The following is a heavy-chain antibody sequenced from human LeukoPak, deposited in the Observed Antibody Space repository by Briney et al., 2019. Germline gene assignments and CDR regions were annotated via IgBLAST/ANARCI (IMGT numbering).Heavy chain of an antibody. CDR1: AFTSSTYS. CDR2: ISSASSYI. J-gene: IGHJ6*03. Sequence: GGSLSLSRAGSAFTSSTYSVNRLPQAQGQGLEGVSSISSASSYIYYADSVKGRFTISRDDAKNSLYLQMNSLRAEDTAVYYCARYCSSSRGIYDCHIYAWGKGTTVTVSS. D-gene: IGHD2-2*01. V-gene: IGHV3-21*01. CDR3: ARYCSSSRGIYDCHIYA.